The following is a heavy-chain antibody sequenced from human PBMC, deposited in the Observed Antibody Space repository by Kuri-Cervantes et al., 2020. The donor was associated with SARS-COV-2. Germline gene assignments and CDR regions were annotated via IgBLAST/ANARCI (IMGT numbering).Heavy chain of an antibody. J-gene: IGHJ6*02. CDR2: IYHTGST. CDR1: DGSISSSNW. D-gene: IGHD4-17*01. Sequence: SETLSLTCAVSDGSISSSNWRSSVRQPPGKGLEWIGEIYHTGSTNYNPSLKGPVTISVDKSKNQFSLKLSSVTAADTAVYYCARKVGGGDLYYYGMDVWGQGTTVTVSS. V-gene: IGHV4-4*02. CDR3: ARKVGGGDLYYYGMDV.